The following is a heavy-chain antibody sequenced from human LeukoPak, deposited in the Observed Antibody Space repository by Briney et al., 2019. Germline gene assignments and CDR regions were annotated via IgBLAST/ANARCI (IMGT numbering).Heavy chain of an antibody. V-gene: IGHV1-18*01. D-gene: IGHD3-9*01. J-gene: IGHJ4*02. Sequence: ASVKVSCKASGYTFTSYGISWVRQAPGQGLEWMGWIGAYNGNTNYAQKLQGRVTMTTDTSTSTAYMELRSLRSDDTAVYYCARVDILTGYYYFDYWGQGTLVTVSS. CDR2: IGAYNGNT. CDR1: GYTFTSYG. CDR3: ARVDILTGYYYFDY.